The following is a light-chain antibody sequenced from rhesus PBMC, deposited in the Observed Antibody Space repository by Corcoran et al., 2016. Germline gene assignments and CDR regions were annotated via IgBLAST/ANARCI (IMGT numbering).Light chain of an antibody. CDR3: QHNYGTPWT. V-gene: IGKV1-74*01. Sequence: DIQMTQSPSSLSASVGDRVTITCRTSENVNNYLNWYQQKPGKVPKLLIYKASTLQSGVPSRLSGSGYWTEYTFTISSLQSEDVATYYCQHNYGTPWTFGQGTKVEIK. CDR2: KAS. CDR1: ENVNNY. J-gene: IGKJ1*01.